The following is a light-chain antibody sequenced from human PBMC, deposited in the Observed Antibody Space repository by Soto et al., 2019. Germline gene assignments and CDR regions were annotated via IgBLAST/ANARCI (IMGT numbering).Light chain of an antibody. J-gene: IGKJ1*01. CDR2: GAS. CDR1: QSIGLA. V-gene: IGKV3-11*01. CDR3: QQYNNWPWT. Sequence: EIVLTQAPATLSLSPGERATLSCRASQSIGLAIAWYQHKPGQAPRLLIYGASTRATGIPARFSGSGSGTDFTLTISRLEPEDFAVYYCQQYNNWPWTFGQGTKVDIK.